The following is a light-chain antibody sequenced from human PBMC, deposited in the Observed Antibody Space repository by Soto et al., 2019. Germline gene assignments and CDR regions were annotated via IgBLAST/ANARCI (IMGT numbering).Light chain of an antibody. J-gene: IGKJ1*01. CDR1: KTVSSN. CDR2: VAS. Sequence: EMLVIQCPVALSVSPGERATLSCGASKTVSSNLAWSQNKPGQAPRLLMYVASTRATDFPARLSGSGYGTELTLTISSIETEDIELYHSQRQNNWPRRFGRETQVDI. CDR3: QRQNNWPRR. V-gene: IGKV3-15*01.